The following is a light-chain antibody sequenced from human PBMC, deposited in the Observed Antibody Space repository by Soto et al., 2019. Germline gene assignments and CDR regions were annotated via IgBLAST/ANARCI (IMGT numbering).Light chain of an antibody. CDR2: GAP. J-gene: IGKJ1*01. Sequence: DIQMTQSPSSLYASVGDRVTITCRASQSISTYLNWYQQKPGKAPKVLIYGAPTVQSGVPSRFSGSGSGTDFTLTIRSLKPEDFATYYCQRSHRTPRTLGQGTKVNIK. V-gene: IGKV1-39*01. CDR3: QRSHRTPRT. CDR1: QSISTY.